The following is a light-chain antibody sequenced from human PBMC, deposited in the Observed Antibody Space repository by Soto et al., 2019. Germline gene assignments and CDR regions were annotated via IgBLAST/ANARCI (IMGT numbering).Light chain of an antibody. CDR3: AAWDDSLSGVV. V-gene: IGLV1-47*01. J-gene: IGLJ3*02. CDR1: SSNIGSNY. Sequence: QSVLTQPPSASGTPGQRVTISCSGSSSNIGSNYVYWYQQLPGTAPNLLIYRNNQRPSGVPDRFSGSKAGTSASLAISGLRSEDEANDYCAAWDDSLSGVVFGGGTKLTVL. CDR2: RNN.